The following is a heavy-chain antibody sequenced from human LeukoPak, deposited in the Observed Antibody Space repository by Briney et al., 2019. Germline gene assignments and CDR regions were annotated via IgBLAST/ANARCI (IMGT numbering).Heavy chain of an antibody. Sequence: KPSEPLSLICPVSGGSISRYDWSWVRQSAGKGLEWIGRFYTSGTAHYNPSFNSRVTLSVDTSKNQFSLKLRSVTAADTAVYYCAKERVAGGSNWFDPWGQGTLVTVSS. CDR3: AKERVAGGSNWFDP. CDR2: FYTSGTA. CDR1: GGSISRYD. J-gene: IGHJ5*02. D-gene: IGHD6-13*01. V-gene: IGHV4-4*07.